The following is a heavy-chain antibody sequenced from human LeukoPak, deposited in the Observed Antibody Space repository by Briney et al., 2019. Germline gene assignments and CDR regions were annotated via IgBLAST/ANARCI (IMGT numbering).Heavy chain of an antibody. CDR1: GDSVSSNSVA. CDR3: ARERYYFDY. Sequence: SQTLSLTCAISGDSVSSNSVAWNWNRQSPSRVIEWLGRTYYRSKWNNEYAESVRSRITINPDTSKNQFSLQLDSVTPEDTAVYYCARERYYFDYWGQGTLVTVSS. V-gene: IGHV6-1*01. CDR2: TYYRSKWNN. J-gene: IGHJ4*02.